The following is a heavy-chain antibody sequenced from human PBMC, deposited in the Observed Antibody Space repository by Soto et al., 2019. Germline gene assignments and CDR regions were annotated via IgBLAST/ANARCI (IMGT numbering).Heavy chain of an antibody. V-gene: IGHV4-39*01. Sequence: SETLSLTCTVSGGSISSSGSYWGWIRQPPGKGLEWIATIYYSGSTFYHPSLKSRVTISADTSENQFSLHLSSVTAADTAVYFCARHIPYYYYYMDVWGSGTTVTVSS. CDR1: GGSISSSGSY. J-gene: IGHJ6*03. CDR3: ARHIPYYYYYMDV. CDR2: IYYSGST.